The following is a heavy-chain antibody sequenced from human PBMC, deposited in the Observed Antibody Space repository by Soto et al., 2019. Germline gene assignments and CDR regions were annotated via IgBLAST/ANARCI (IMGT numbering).Heavy chain of an antibody. D-gene: IGHD1-26*01. CDR3: ARLRDSDGMDV. CDR1: RGTFSSYT. V-gene: IGHV1-69*02. Sequence: QVQLVQSGAEVKKPGSAMKVSCKTSRGTFSSYTISWVRQAPGQGLEWMGRIIPILGIANYAQKFQGRVTITADKSTSTAYMELSSLRSEDTAVYYCARLRDSDGMDVWGQGTTVTVSS. CDR2: IIPILGIA. J-gene: IGHJ6*02.